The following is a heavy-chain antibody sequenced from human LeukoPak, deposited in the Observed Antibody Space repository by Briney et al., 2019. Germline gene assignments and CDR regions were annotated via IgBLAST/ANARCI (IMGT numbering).Heavy chain of an antibody. CDR3: ARDRYKWELSD. D-gene: IGHD1-26*01. Sequence: SQTLSLTCTVSGGSISSGSYYWSWIRQPAGKGLEWIGRIYTSGSTNYNPSLKSRATISVDTSKNQFSLKLSSVTAADTAVYYCARDRYKWELSDWGQGTLVTVSS. V-gene: IGHV4-61*02. CDR2: IYTSGST. J-gene: IGHJ4*02. CDR1: GGSISSGSYY.